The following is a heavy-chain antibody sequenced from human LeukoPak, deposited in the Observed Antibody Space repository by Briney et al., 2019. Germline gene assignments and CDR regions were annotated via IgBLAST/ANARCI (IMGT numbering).Heavy chain of an antibody. CDR1: GFTFSRCW. Sequence: GGCLRVSCAASGFTFSRCWMYWVREVPGKGVVWGSRLISDGSSTSYADSVKGRFTISRDNAKDTLYLQMNSLRAEDTAVYYCAREISVATTRFDPWGQGTLVTVSS. J-gene: IGHJ5*02. CDR3: AREISVATTRFDP. CDR2: LISDGSST. V-gene: IGHV3-74*01. D-gene: IGHD5-12*01.